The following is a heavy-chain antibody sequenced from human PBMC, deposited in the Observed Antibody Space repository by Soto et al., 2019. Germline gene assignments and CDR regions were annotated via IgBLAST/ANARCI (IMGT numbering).Heavy chain of an antibody. CDR1: GYTFNNYG. Sequence: QVQLVQSGSEVKKPGASVKVSCKTSGYTFNNYGISWVRQAPGQGLEWMGWISDYNGNTNYPQKFQGRVTMTTDTSTKTVYMVLTSLSPDDTAVYYCARDGYYGSGSYGMDVWGRGTTVTVSS. V-gene: IGHV1-18*01. D-gene: IGHD3-10*01. CDR2: ISDYNGNT. J-gene: IGHJ6*02. CDR3: ARDGYYGSGSYGMDV.